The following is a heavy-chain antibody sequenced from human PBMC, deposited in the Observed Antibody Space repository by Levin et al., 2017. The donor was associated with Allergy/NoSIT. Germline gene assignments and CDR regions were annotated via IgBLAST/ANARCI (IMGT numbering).Heavy chain of an antibody. J-gene: IGHJ6*03. CDR1: EFTCSSFS. Sequence: GESLKISCAASEFTCSSFSMNWVRQAPGKGLEWVSYISSTSSTIYYADSVKGRFTISRDNAKNSLYLQMNSLRDEDKAVYYCARVFSYYYYMDVWGKGTTVTVSS. CDR3: ARVFSYYYYMDV. CDR2: ISSTSSTI. V-gene: IGHV3-48*02.